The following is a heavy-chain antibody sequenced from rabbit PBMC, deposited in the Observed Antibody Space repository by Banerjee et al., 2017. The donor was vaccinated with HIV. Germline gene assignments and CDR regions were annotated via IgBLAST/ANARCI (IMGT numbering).Heavy chain of an antibody. J-gene: IGHJ4*01. Sequence: QSLEESGGDLVKPGASLTLTCTASGIDFSTNYYMCWVRQAPGKGLEWIACIYTGSSGSTYYANWAKGRFTISKTPSTTVTLQMSRLTAADTATYFCARDRDTGTVYYFDLWGPGTLVTVS. V-gene: IGHV1S40*01. D-gene: IGHD7-1*01. CDR3: ARDRDTGTVYYFDL. CDR1: GIDFSTNYY. CDR2: IYTGSSGST.